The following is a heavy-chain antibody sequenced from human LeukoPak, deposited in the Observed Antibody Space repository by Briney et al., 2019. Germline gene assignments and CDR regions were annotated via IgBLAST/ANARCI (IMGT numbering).Heavy chain of an antibody. D-gene: IGHD1-26*01. J-gene: IGHJ5*02. CDR3: ARAAQTYSGSSSWFDP. V-gene: IGHV1-46*01. CDR1: GYIFTNYY. Sequence: GASVKVSCKASGYIFTNYYMHWVRQAPGQGLEWMGIINPSGGSTSYAQKFQGRVTMTRDTSTSTVYMELSSLRSDDTAVYYCARAAQTYSGSSSWFDPWGQGTLVTVSS. CDR2: INPSGGST.